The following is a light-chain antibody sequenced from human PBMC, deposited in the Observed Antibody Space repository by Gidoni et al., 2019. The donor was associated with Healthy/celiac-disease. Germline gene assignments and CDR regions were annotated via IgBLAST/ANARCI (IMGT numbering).Light chain of an antibody. J-gene: IGKJ2*01. CDR3: QQYNSYLYT. Sequence: DIHMTQSPSTLSASVGDRVTITCRASQSISSWLAWDQQKPGKAPKRLIYKASSLESGVPSRFSGSGSGTEFTLTISSLQPDDCATYYCQQYNSYLYTFGQGTKLEIK. V-gene: IGKV1-5*03. CDR1: QSISSW. CDR2: KAS.